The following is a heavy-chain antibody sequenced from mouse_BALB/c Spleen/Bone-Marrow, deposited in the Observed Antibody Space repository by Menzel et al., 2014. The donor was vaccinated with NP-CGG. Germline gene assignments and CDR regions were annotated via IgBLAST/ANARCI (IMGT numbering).Heavy chain of an antibody. Sequence: VKLMESGAELVRPGSSVKISCKASGYAFSSYWMNWVKQRPGQGLEWIGQIYPGDGDTNYNGNFKDKATLTVDRSSSTAFMQLSSLTSGDSAVYFCARWYSDTHFAMDYWGPGTSVTVSS. J-gene: IGHJ4*01. V-gene: IGHV1-80*01. CDR2: IYPGDGDT. CDR1: GYAFSSYW. CDR3: ARWYSDTHFAMDY. D-gene: IGHD2-13*01.